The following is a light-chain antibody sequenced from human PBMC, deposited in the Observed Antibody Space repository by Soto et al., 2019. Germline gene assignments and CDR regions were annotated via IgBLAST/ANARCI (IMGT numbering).Light chain of an antibody. CDR3: QGYGNSRT. CDR1: QNVRNNY. CDR2: GAS. V-gene: IGKV3-20*01. Sequence: EAELPQSPGTLSLSPGASSPLSGRASQNVRNNYIGWYQQKPGQAPRLLIYGASIRATGIPDRFSGSGSGTDFTLTISRLEPEDFAVYYCQGYGNSRTFGQGTKVDIK. J-gene: IGKJ1*01.